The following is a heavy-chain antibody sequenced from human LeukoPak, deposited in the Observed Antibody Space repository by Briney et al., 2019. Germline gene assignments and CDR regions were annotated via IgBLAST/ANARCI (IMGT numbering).Heavy chain of an antibody. CDR3: ARGAGPPWFDP. CDR2: INHSGST. D-gene: IGHD6-19*01. V-gene: IGHV4-34*01. Sequence: SETLSLTCAVYGGSFSGYYWSWIRQPPGKGLEWIGEINHSGSTNYSPSLKSRVTISIDTSRNQFSMNLNSVTAADTAVYYCARGAGPPWFDPWGQGTLVTVSS. J-gene: IGHJ5*02. CDR1: GGSFSGYY.